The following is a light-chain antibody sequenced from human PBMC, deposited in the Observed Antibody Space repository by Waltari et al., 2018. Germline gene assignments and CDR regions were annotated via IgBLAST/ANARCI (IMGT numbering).Light chain of an antibody. J-gene: IGLJ2*01. Sequence: SYELTQPPSVSVSPGQTASITCSGDKLGDKYVYWYQLKPGQSPVLVIYHDSQRPSGIPERFAGSNSGNTATLTISGTQAMDEADYYCQAWDSSTVVFGGGTKLTVL. CDR3: QAWDSSTVV. CDR1: KLGDKY. CDR2: HDS. V-gene: IGLV3-1*01.